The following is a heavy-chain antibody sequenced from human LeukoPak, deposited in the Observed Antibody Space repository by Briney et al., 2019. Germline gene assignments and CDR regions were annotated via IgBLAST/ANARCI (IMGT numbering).Heavy chain of an antibody. CDR2: ISYDGSNK. CDR1: GFTFSSYV. J-gene: IGHJ4*02. Sequence: PGRSLRLSCAASGFTFSSYVMHWVRQAPGKGLEWVAVISYDGSNKYYADSVKGRFTISRDNSKNTLYLQMNSLRAEDTALYYCAKQLGDSSGLVDYWGQGTLVTVSS. D-gene: IGHD3-22*01. V-gene: IGHV3-30-3*02. CDR3: AKQLGDSSGLVDY.